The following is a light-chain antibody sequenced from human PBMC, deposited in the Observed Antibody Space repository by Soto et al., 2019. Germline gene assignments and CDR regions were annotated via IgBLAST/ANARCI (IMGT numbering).Light chain of an antibody. CDR3: QQFNSYRWT. CDR1: QGISSA. Sequence: AIQLTQSPSSLSASVGDGVTITCRASQGISSALAWYQQKPGKAPKLLIYDASSLESGVPSRFSGSGSGTDFTLTISSLQPEDFATYYCQQFNSYRWTFGQGTKVEIK. V-gene: IGKV1-13*02. CDR2: DAS. J-gene: IGKJ1*01.